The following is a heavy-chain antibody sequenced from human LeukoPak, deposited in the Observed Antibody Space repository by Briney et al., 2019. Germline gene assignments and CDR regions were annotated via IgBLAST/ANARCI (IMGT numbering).Heavy chain of an antibody. V-gene: IGHV3-48*03. CDR1: GFTFSSYE. CDR2: ISSSGSTI. D-gene: IGHD2-8*01. Sequence: GGSLRLSCAASGFTFSSYEINWVRQAPGKGLEWVSYISSSGSTIYYADSVKGRFTISRDNAKNSLYLQMNSLRAEDTAVYYCARDGEYATREYYFDYWGQGTLVTVSS. CDR3: ARDGEYATREYYFDY. J-gene: IGHJ4*02.